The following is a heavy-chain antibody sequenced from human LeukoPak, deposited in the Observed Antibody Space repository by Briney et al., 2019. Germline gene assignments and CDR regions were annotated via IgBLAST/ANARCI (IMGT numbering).Heavy chain of an antibody. CDR3: AREFQGGYSYAYNWFDP. D-gene: IGHD5-18*01. V-gene: IGHV3-20*04. CDR1: GFTFSSYG. J-gene: IGHJ5*02. Sequence: GGTLRLSCAASGFTFSSYGMSWVRQAPGKGLEWVSGINWNGGSTGYADSVKGRFTISRDNAKNSLYLQMNSLRAEDTALYYCAREFQGGYSYAYNWFDPWGQGTLVTVSS. CDR2: INWNGGST.